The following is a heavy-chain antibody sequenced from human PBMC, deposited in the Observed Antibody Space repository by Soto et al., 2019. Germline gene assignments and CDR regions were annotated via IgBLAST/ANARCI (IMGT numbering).Heavy chain of an antibody. CDR3: ARGPYSSSSSFDY. V-gene: IGHV3-21*01. CDR2: ISSSSSYI. D-gene: IGHD6-6*01. CDR1: GFTFSSYS. Sequence: GGSLRLSCAASGFTFSSYSMNWVRQAPGKGLEWVSSISSSSSYIYYADSVKGRFTISRDNAKNSLYLQMNSLRAEDTAVYYCARGPYSSSSSFDYWGQGPLVTVSS. J-gene: IGHJ4*02.